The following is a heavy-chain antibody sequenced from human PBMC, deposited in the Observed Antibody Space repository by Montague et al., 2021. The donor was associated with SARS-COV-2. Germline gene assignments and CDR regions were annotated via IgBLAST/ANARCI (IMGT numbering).Heavy chain of an antibody. CDR2: IYNGGTT. V-gene: IGHV4-39*01. CDR3: ATRTRYPQNDFGF. D-gene: IGHD2-15*01. Sequence: SETLSLTCTVSGDSIRNSDYSWGWVRQPPGKGLEWIGNIYNGGTTFYNPSLKSRVTIFVATSKNQFSLKLSSVTAADTAVYYCATRTRYPQNDFGFWGQGTLVTVSS. CDR1: GDSIRNSDYS. J-gene: IGHJ4*02.